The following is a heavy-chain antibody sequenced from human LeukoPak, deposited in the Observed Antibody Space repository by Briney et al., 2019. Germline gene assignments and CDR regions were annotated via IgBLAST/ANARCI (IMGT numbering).Heavy chain of an antibody. D-gene: IGHD6-19*01. CDR3: ARNLGDGYSSGWYYFDY. CDR2: IYYSGST. CDR1: GGSISSYY. V-gene: IGHV4-59*01. J-gene: IGHJ4*02. Sequence: SETLSLTCTVSGGSISSYYWSWIRQPPGKGLEWIGYIYYSGSTNYNPSLKGRVTISVDTSKNQFSLKLSSVTAADTAVYYCARNLGDGYSSGWYYFDYWGQGTLVTVSS.